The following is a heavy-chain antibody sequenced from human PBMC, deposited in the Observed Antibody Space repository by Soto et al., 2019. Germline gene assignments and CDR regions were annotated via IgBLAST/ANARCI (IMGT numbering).Heavy chain of an antibody. Sequence: GGSLRLSCAASGFTFSSYAMSWVRQAPGKGLEWVSTISGSGGSTYYADSVKGRFTISRDNSKNTLYLQMNSLRAEDTAVYYCAKTKTYYDFWSGPNWFDPWGQGTLVTVSS. D-gene: IGHD3-3*01. CDR2: ISGSGGST. CDR1: GFTFSSYA. V-gene: IGHV3-23*01. J-gene: IGHJ5*02. CDR3: AKTKTYYDFWSGPNWFDP.